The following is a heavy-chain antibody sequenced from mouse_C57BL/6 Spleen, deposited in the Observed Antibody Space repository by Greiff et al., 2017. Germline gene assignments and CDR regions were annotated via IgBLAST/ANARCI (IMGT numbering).Heavy chain of an antibody. CDR3: ARHEDMGRRYFDY. CDR2: FYPGSGSI. J-gene: IGHJ2*01. Sequence: VQVVESGAELVKPGASMKLSCKASGYTFTAYTIHWVKQRSGQGLEWIGWFYPGSGSIKYNEKFKDKATLTADKSSSTVYMELSRLTSEDSAVYFCARHEDMGRRYFDYWGQGTTLTVSS. D-gene: IGHD4-1*01. CDR1: GYTFTAYT. V-gene: IGHV1-62-2*01.